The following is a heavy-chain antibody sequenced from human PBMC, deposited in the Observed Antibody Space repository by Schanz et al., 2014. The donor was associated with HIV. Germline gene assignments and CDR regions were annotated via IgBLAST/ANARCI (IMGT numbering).Heavy chain of an antibody. J-gene: IGHJ4*02. V-gene: IGHV3-23*01. CDR3: AKPEYDSRGNSQSHFDY. D-gene: IGHD3-22*01. CDR1: GFNFNNYA. Sequence: EVQLLESGGGLEQPGGSLRLSCAASGFNFNNYAMTWVRQVPGKGLEWVSSISESGSRSYYADSVNGRFTISRDNSKNTLYLQMTTLRTDDTAVYYCAKPEYDSRGNSQSHFDYWGQGTLVTVSP. CDR2: ISESGSRS.